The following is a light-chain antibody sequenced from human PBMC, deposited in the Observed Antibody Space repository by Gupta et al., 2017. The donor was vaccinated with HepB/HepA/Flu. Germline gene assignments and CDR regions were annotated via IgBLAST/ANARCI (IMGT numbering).Light chain of an antibody. J-gene: IGLJ2*01. V-gene: IGLV2-8*01. Sequence: QSALTQPPSASGSPGQSVTISCNGTSSDVGGYTYVSGYQQHPGKAPKLMIYEVSKRPSGVPDRFSGSKSGNTASLTVSGLQAEDEADYYCSSYAGSNNFVFGGGTKLTVL. CDR2: EVS. CDR3: SSYAGSNNFV. CDR1: SSDVGGYTY.